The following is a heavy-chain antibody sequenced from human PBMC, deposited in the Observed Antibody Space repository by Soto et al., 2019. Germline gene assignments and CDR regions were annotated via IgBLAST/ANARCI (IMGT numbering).Heavy chain of an antibody. CDR2: IHNGGTT. Sequence: QVQLRESGPGLVKASQTLSLSCSVSGASISSGSYYWNWVRQYPGRGLEWIANIHNGGTTYTNPSLRSRVSVSVDTSENQFSLKLTSVTVADTAVYYCAREGGFDWFYPWGQGTLVTVSS. J-gene: IGHJ5*02. V-gene: IGHV4-31*03. CDR1: GASISSGSYY. CDR3: AREGGFDWFYP.